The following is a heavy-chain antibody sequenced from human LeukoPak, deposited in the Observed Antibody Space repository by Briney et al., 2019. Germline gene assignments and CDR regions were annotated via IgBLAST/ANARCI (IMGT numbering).Heavy chain of an antibody. D-gene: IGHD6-6*01. CDR2: ISGSGGST. Sequence: GGSLRLSCAASGFTFSSYAMSWVRQAPGKGLEWVSAISGSGGSTYYADSVKGRFTISRDNSKNTLYLQMNSLRAEDTAVYYCAKDLRAARLLDFGWFDPWGQGTLVTVSS. J-gene: IGHJ5*02. V-gene: IGHV3-23*01. CDR1: GFTFSSYA. CDR3: AKDLRAARLLDFGWFDP.